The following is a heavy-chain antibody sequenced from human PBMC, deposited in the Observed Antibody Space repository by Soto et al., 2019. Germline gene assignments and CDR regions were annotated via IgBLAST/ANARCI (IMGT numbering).Heavy chain of an antibody. CDR1: GFTFSSYA. CDR3: AKDRDWSGVYGMDV. D-gene: IGHD3-3*01. Sequence: GGSLRLSCAASGFTFSSYAMSWVRQAPGKGLEWVTAINGGSTTYYADSVKGRFTISRDNSKNTLYLQMNSLRAEDTAVYYCAKDRDWSGVYGMDVWGQGTTVTVSS. V-gene: IGHV3-23*01. J-gene: IGHJ6*02. CDR2: INGGSTT.